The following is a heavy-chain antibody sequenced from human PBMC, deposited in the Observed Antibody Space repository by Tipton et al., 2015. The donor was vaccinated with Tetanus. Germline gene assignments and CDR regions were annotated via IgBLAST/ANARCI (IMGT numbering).Heavy chain of an antibody. J-gene: IGHJ4*02. D-gene: IGHD3-10*01. CDR3: ARTYYNQNFDY. CDR1: GGSFGGYY. V-gene: IGHV4-34*01. CDR2: INHSGST. Sequence: TLSLTCAVYGGSFGGYYWSWIRQPPGKGLEWIGEINHSGSTNFNPSLKSRVTISVDTSKIQFSLRLSSVTAADTAVYYCARTYYNQNFDYWGQGTLVSVSS.